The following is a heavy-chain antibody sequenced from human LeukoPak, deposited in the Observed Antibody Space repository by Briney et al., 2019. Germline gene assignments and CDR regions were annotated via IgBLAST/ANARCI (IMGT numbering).Heavy chain of an antibody. CDR1: GGTFSSYA. V-gene: IGHV1-69*01. Sequence: ASVKVSCKASGGTFSSYAISWVRQAPGQGLEWMGGIIPIFGTANYAQKFQGRVTITADESTSTAYMELSSLRSEDTAVYYCARVPPNTASNWFDPWGQGTLVTVSS. D-gene: IGHD5-18*01. CDR3: ARVPPNTASNWFDP. J-gene: IGHJ5*02. CDR2: IIPIFGTA.